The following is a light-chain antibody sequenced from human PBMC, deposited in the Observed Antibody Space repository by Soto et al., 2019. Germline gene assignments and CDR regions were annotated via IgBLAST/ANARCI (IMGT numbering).Light chain of an antibody. Sequence: QAVVTQEPSFSVSPGGTVTLTCGLSSGSVSTSYYPSWYQQTPGQAPRTLIYSTNTRSSGVPDRFSGSILGNKAALTITGAQADDESDYYCVLPGVFGGGTKLTVL. CDR1: SGSVSTSYY. J-gene: IGLJ3*02. CDR2: STN. CDR3: VLPGV. V-gene: IGLV8-61*01.